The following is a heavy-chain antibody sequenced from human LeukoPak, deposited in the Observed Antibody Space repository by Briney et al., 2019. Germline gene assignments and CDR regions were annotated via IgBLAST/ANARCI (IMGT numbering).Heavy chain of an antibody. CDR1: GGSISSSSYY. J-gene: IGHJ5*01. Sequence: SETLSLTCTVSGGSISSSSYYWGWIRQPPGKGLEWIGSIYYSGSTYYNPSLKSRVTISVDTSKNQFSLKLSSVTAADTALYYCARRLNGGSYWFDSWGQGTLVTVSS. CDR2: IYYSGST. V-gene: IGHV4-39*01. D-gene: IGHD1-26*01. CDR3: ARRLNGGSYWFDS.